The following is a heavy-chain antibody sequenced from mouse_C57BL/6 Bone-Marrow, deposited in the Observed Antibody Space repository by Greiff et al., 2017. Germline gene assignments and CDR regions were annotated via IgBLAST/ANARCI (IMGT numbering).Heavy chain of an antibody. Sequence: VQLQQPGAELVKPGASVKVSCKASGYTFTSYWMHWVKQRPGQGLEWIGRIHPSDSDTNYNQKFKGKATVTVDKSSSTAYMQRSSLTSEDSAVYYCVIQVYYDYDDGLYYAMDYWGQGTSVTVSS. D-gene: IGHD2-4*01. CDR3: VIQVYYDYDDGLYYAMDY. CDR1: GYTFTSYW. CDR2: IHPSDSDT. V-gene: IGHV1-74*01. J-gene: IGHJ4*01.